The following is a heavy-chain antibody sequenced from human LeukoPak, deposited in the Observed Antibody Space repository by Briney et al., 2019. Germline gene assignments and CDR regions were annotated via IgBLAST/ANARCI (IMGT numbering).Heavy chain of an antibody. V-gene: IGHV4-39*07. D-gene: IGHD3-16*02. J-gene: IGHJ4*02. CDR3: ARGRSDYVWGSYRRFDY. CDR2: IYYSGHT. Sequence: SETLSLTCTVSGDSISSSTYYWGWIRQPPGKGLEWIGSIYYSGHTYYNPSLKSRVTISVDTSKNQFSLKLSSVTAADTAVYYCARGRSDYVWGSYRRFDYWGQGTLVTVSS. CDR1: GDSISSSTYY.